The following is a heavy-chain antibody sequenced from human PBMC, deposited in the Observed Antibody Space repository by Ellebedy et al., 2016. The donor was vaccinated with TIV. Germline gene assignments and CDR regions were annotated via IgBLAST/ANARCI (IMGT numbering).Heavy chain of an antibody. V-gene: IGHV3-21*01. D-gene: IGHD1-7*01. CDR3: ARNVNYAHDY. J-gene: IGHJ4*02. CDR2: ISISSDLI. CDR1: GFTFSTYT. Sequence: GGSLRLXXAASGFTFSTYTMDWVRQAPGKGLEWVSSISISSDLIFYADSVRGRVTISRDNAKNSVYLQISSLRADDTAVCYCARNVNYAHDYWGQGTLVTVSS.